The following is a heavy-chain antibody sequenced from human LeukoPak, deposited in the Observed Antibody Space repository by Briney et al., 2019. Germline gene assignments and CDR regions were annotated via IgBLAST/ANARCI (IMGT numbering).Heavy chain of an antibody. J-gene: IGHJ4*02. CDR3: ARGTHTKYYYDSSAFDY. CDR1: GYTFTGYY. V-gene: IGHV1-46*01. D-gene: IGHD3-22*01. CDR2: INPSGGNT. Sequence: ASVKVSCKASGYTFTGYYMHWVRQAPGQGLEWMGLINPSGGNTNYAQKFQGKVTMTRDMSTSTVYMELSSLRSEDTAMYYCARGTHTKYYYDSSAFDYWGQGTLVTVSS.